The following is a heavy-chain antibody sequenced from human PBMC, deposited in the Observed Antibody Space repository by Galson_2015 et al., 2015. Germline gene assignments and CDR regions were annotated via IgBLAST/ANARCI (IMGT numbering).Heavy chain of an antibody. CDR3: ARVAPDTGSVDY. CDR2: ISYDGSNK. CDR1: GFTFSSYA. D-gene: IGHD3-10*01. Sequence: SLRLSCAASGFTFSSYAMHWVRQAPGKGLEWVAVISYDGSNKYYADSVKGRFTISRDNAKNSLYLQVKSLRAEDTAVYYCARVAPDTGSVDYWGQGTLVTVSS. J-gene: IGHJ4*02. V-gene: IGHV3-30-3*01.